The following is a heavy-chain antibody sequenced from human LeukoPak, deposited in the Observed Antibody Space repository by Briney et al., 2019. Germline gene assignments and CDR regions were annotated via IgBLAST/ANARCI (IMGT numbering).Heavy chain of an antibody. CDR3: ARDRSNSWTFDY. Sequence: GGSLRLSCAASGFTLSSYGMHWVRQAPGKGLEWVALISYDGSGKYYADSVKGRVTISGDSSKNMLYLHMNSLSPEDTAVYYCARDRSNSWTFDYWGQGTLVTVSS. CDR1: GFTLSSYG. J-gene: IGHJ4*02. V-gene: IGHV3-30*03. D-gene: IGHD6-13*01. CDR2: ISYDGSGK.